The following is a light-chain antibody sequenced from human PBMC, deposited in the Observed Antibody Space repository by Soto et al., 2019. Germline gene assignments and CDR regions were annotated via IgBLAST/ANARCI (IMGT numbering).Light chain of an antibody. CDR2: VNSDGRH. J-gene: IGLJ2*01. Sequence: QSVLTQSPSASASLGASVKLTCTLSSGHSSYAIAWHQQQPDKGPRYLMKVNSDGRHSKGDGIPDRFSGSSSGAERYLTISSLQSGDEADYYCQTWGNGIVVFGGGTKVTVL. CDR3: QTWGNGIVV. CDR1: SGHSSYA. V-gene: IGLV4-69*02.